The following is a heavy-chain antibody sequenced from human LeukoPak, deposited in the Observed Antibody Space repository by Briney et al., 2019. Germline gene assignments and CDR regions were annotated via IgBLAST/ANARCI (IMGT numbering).Heavy chain of an antibody. Sequence: GGSLRLSCAASGFTFSSYAMHWVRQAPGKGLEWVAVISYDGSNKYYADSVKGRFTISRDNSKNALYLQMNSLRAEDTAVYYCARDGGFDYWGQGTRVTVSS. CDR3: ARDGGFDY. J-gene: IGHJ4*02. V-gene: IGHV3-30-3*01. CDR2: ISYDGSNK. CDR1: GFTFSSYA.